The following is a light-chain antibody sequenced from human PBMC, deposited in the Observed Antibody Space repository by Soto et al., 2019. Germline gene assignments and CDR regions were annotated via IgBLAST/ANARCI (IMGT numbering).Light chain of an antibody. J-gene: IGKJ5*01. Sequence: DIQMTHSPSSLSASLGDGVTIPCRASQAIGNYLNWYQQKAGKAPNLLIFGATTLQSGVPSRFSGSGYGTNFTLIISVLQPEDFAIYYCQQCHATPLTFGQGTRLEIK. CDR3: QQCHATPLT. V-gene: IGKV1-39*01. CDR2: GAT. CDR1: QAIGNY.